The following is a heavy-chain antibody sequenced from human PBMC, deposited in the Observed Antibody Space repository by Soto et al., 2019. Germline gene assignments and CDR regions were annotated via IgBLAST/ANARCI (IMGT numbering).Heavy chain of an antibody. CDR1: GFTFSSYE. V-gene: IGHV3-21*01. Sequence: PGGSLRLSCAASGFTFSSYEMNWVRQAPGKGLEWVASISSGSSDTWYADSVKGRLIISRDNAQNSLFLQMNTLRPEDTAMYYCARVAYWGPGTQVTVSS. CDR3: ARVAY. J-gene: IGHJ4*02. CDR2: ISSGSSDT.